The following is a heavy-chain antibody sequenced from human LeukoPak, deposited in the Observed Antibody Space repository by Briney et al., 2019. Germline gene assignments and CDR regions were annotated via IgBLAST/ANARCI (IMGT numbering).Heavy chain of an antibody. CDR2: IKSDGSST. CDR1: GFTFSSYW. D-gene: IGHD2-21*01. J-gene: IGHJ5*02. Sequence: GGSLRLSCAASGFTFSSYWMHWVRQAPGKGLVWVSRIKSDGSSTSYADSAKGGFTISRDNAKNTLYLQMNSLRAEDTAVYYCARDPGGGGAKGHNWFDPWGQGTLVTVSS. CDR3: ARDPGGGGAKGHNWFDP. V-gene: IGHV3-74*01.